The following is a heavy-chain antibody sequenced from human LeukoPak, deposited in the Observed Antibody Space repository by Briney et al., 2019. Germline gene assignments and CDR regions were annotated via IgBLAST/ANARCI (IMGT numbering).Heavy chain of an antibody. J-gene: IGHJ6*03. CDR1: GFTFSSYS. Sequence: GGSLRLSCAASGFTFSSYSMSWVRQAPGKRLEWVSAISSSGGNTYYADSVKGRFTISRDNSKNTLYLQMDSLRAEDTAVYYCARDGRTVRGVISYYMDVWGKGTTVTVSS. D-gene: IGHD3-10*01. V-gene: IGHV3-23*01. CDR2: ISSSGGNT. CDR3: ARDGRTVRGVISYYMDV.